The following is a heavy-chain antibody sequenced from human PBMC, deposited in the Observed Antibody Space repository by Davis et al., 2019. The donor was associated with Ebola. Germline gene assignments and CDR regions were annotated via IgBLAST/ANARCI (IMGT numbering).Heavy chain of an antibody. D-gene: IGHD3-22*01. CDR2: IYYSGST. V-gene: IGHV4-59*01. CDR3: ARYDMIVVGGFDY. J-gene: IGHJ4*02. Sequence: MPSETLSLTCTVSGGSISSYYWSWIRQPPGKGLEWTGYIYYSGSTNYNPSLKSRVTISVDTSKNQFSLKLSSVTAADTAVYYCARYDMIVVGGFDYWGQGTLVTVSS. CDR1: GGSISSYY.